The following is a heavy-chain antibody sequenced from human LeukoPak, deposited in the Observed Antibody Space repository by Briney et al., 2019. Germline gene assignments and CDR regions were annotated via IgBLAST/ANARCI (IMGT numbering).Heavy chain of an antibody. J-gene: IGHJ4*02. Sequence: SQTLSLTCAISGDSVSNNRAGWNWIRQSPSRGLEWLGRTYYRSNWYNDYAVSVRSRITINPDTSKNQFSLHLNSVTPEDTAVYYCASGAVAGKGWLDSWGQGTLVTVS. CDR1: GDSVSNNRAG. V-gene: IGHV6-1*01. D-gene: IGHD6-19*01. CDR2: TYYRSNWYN. CDR3: ASGAVAGKGWLDS.